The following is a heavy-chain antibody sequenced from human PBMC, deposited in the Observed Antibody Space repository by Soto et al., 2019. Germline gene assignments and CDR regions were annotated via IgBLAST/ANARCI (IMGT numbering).Heavy chain of an antibody. V-gene: IGHV1-69*01. CDR3: ARCVSGGSGWYEYFDY. CDR2: IIPIFGTA. CDR1: GGTFSNYA. Sequence: QVQLVQSGAEVKTPGSSVKVSCKASGGTFSNYAFSWVRQAPGQGLEWMGGIIPIFGTANYAQKFQGRVTITADESTSTAYMELSSLRSEDTAVYYCARCVSGGSGWYEYFDYWGQGTLVTVSS. J-gene: IGHJ4*02. D-gene: IGHD6-19*01.